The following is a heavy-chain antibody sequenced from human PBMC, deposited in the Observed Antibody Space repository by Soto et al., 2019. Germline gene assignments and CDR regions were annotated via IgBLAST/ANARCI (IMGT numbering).Heavy chain of an antibody. CDR1: GFTFSSYS. Sequence: GGSLRLSCAASGFTFSSYSMNWVRQAPGKGLEWVSSISSSSSYIYYADSVKGRFTISRDNAKNSLYLQMNSLRAEDTAVYYCASTIAAAGTSSFDYWGQGTLVTVSS. D-gene: IGHD6-13*01. CDR3: ASTIAAAGTSSFDY. J-gene: IGHJ4*02. CDR2: ISSSSSYI. V-gene: IGHV3-21*01.